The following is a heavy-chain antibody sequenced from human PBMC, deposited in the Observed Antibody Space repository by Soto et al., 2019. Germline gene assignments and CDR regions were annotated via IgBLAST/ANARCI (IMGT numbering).Heavy chain of an antibody. J-gene: IGHJ4*02. D-gene: IGHD3-3*01. Sequence: QVQLVQSGAEVKKPGASVKVSCKASGYTFTSYGISWVRQAPGQGLEWMGWISAYNGNTNYSQKLQGRVTMTTETATSTAYMELRSLRSDDTAVYYCARDSGPYYDFWSGYSTLDYWGQGTLVTVSS. CDR2: ISAYNGNT. V-gene: IGHV1-18*04. CDR1: GYTFTSYG. CDR3: ARDSGPYYDFWSGYSTLDY.